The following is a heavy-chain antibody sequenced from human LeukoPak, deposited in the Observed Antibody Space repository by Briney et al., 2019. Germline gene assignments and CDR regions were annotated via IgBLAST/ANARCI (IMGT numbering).Heavy chain of an antibody. Sequence: ASVKVSFKASAYTFTSYGINWVRLAPGQGLEWMGWISAYNGNTNYAQKLQGRVTMTTDTSTSTAYMELRSLRSDDTAIYYCARDLYYYGSGSYYDVFDVWGQGTMVTVSS. CDR3: ARDLYYYGSGSYYDVFDV. J-gene: IGHJ3*01. CDR2: ISAYNGNT. CDR1: AYTFTSYG. V-gene: IGHV1-18*01. D-gene: IGHD3-10*01.